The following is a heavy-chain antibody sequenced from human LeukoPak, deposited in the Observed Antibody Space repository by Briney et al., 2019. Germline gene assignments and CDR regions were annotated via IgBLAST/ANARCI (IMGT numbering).Heavy chain of an antibody. CDR3: ARVIHSCSSTSCENWFDP. CDR1: GGTFSSYA. Sequence: ASVKVSCKASGGTFSSYAISWVRQAPGQGLEWMGGIIPIFGTANYAQKFQGRVTITADESTSTAYMELSSLRSEDTAVYYCARVIHSCSSTSCENWFDPWGQGTLVTVSS. CDR2: IIPIFGTA. V-gene: IGHV1-69*13. J-gene: IGHJ5*02. D-gene: IGHD2-2*01.